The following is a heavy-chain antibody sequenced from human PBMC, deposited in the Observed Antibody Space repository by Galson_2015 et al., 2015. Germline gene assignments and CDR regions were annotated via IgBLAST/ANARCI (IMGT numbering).Heavy chain of an antibody. CDR1: GFTFSSSS. V-gene: IGHV3-21*01. J-gene: IGHJ4*02. CDR3: ARGSGSGSYFYFDY. Sequence: SLRLSCAASGFTFSSSSMNWVRQAPGKGLEWVSSISSSGSYIYYADSVKGRFTISRDNAKNSLYLQMSSLRAEDTAVYYCARGSGSGSYFYFDYWGQGTLVTVSS. CDR2: ISSSGSYI. D-gene: IGHD3-10*01.